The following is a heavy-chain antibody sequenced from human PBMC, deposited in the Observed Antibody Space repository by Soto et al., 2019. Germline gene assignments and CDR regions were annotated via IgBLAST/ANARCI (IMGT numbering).Heavy chain of an antibody. CDR2: ISYDGSNK. J-gene: IGHJ4*02. CDR3: AKDRDYYDSSGYLDY. CDR1: GFTFSSYG. D-gene: IGHD3-22*01. Sequence: GSLRLSCAASGFTFSSYGMHWVRQAPGKGLEWVAVISYDGSNKYYADSVKGRFTISRDNSKNTLYLQMNSLRAEDTAVYYCAKDRDYYDSSGYLDYWGQGTLVTVSS. V-gene: IGHV3-30*18.